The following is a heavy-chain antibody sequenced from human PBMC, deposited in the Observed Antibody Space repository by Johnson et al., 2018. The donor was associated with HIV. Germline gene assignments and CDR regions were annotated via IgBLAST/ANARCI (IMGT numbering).Heavy chain of an antibody. CDR3: ARGDDSSGYLTAFDI. J-gene: IGHJ3*02. V-gene: IGHV3-30-3*01. D-gene: IGHD3-22*01. CDR2: ISYDGSNK. Sequence: QVQLVESGGGVVQPGGSLRLSCAVSGFTFSSYAMHWVRQAPGKGLEWVAVISYDGSNKYYADSVKGRFTISRDNSKNTLYLQMNSLRAEDTAVYYCARGDDSSGYLTAFDIWGQGTMVTVSS. CDR1: GFTFSSYA.